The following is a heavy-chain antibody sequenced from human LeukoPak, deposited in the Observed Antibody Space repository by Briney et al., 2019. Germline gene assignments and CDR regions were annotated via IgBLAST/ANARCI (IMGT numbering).Heavy chain of an antibody. V-gene: IGHV3-13*01. CDR2: IGTAGDT. D-gene: IGHD5-12*01. CDR3: ARVSSGYGYYGMDV. J-gene: IGHJ6*02. CDR1: GFTFSSYA. Sequence: GGSLRLSCAASGFTFSSYAMSWVRQAPGKGLEWVSAIGTAGDTQYPGSVKGRFTISRENAKNSLYLQMNSLRAGDTAVYYCARVSSGYGYYGMDVWGQGTTVTVSS.